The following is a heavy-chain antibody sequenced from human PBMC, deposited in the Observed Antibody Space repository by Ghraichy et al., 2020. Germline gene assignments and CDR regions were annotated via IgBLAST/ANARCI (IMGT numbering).Heavy chain of an antibody. D-gene: IGHD1-26*01. J-gene: IGHJ5*02. V-gene: IGHV4-30-4*01. CDR1: GGSISSGDYY. CDR3: ARGDPFGRWFDP. Sequence: SETLSLTCTVSGGSISSGDYYWSWIRQPPGKGLEWIGYIYYSGSTYYNPSLKSRVTISVDTSKNQFSLKLSSVTAADTAVYYCARGDPFGRWFDPWGQGTLVTVSS. CDR2: IYYSGST.